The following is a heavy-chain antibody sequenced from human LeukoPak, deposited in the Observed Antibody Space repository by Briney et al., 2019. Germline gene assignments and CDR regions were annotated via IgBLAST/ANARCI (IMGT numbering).Heavy chain of an antibody. D-gene: IGHD3-3*01. V-gene: IGHV4-39*02. CDR2: IYYTGGT. J-gene: IGHJ4*02. CDR3: AKDRWYYDFWSGYYPGFDY. CDR1: GGSITTSSYY. Sequence: SETLSLTCSVSGGSITTSSYYWGWIRQPPEKGLEWIGSIYYTGGTFYSPSLKSRVTISVDTSKNQFSLKLSSVTAADTAVYYCAKDRWYYDFWSGYYPGFDYWGQGTLVTVSS.